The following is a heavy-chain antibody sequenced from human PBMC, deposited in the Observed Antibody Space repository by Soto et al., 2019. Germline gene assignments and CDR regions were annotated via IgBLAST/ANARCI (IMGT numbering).Heavy chain of an antibody. CDR2: ITSSSSSI. CDR1: GFTFSNYD. CDR3: ARDSCGGDCYDSDAFDI. D-gene: IGHD2-21*02. J-gene: IGHJ3*02. Sequence: EVQLVESGGGLVQPGGSLRLSCAASGFTFSNYDMNWVRQAPGKGLEWVSYITSSSSSISYADSVKGRFTISRENAKNSLYLQMNSLRAEDTAVYYCARDSCGGDCYDSDAFDIWVQGTMITVSS. V-gene: IGHV3-48*01.